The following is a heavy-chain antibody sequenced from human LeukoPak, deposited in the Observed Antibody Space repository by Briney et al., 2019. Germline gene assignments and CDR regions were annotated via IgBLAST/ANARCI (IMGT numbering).Heavy chain of an antibody. CDR3: ARQAYYYGSGSRPRGWFDP. J-gene: IGHJ5*02. D-gene: IGHD3-10*01. V-gene: IGHV5-51*01. CDR1: GYSFTSYW. CDR2: IYPGDSDT. Sequence: GESLKISCKGSGYSFTSYWIGWVRQMPGKGLEWMGIIYPGDSDTIYSPSFQGQVTISADKSISTAYLQWSSLKASDTAMYYCARQAYYYGSGSRPRGWFDPWGQGTLVTVSS.